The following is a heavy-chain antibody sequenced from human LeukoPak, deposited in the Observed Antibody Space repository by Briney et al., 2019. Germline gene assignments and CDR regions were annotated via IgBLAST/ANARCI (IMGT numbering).Heavy chain of an antibody. D-gene: IGHD6-13*01. CDR3: ARTKFGSSWYDYFDY. Sequence: PSETLSLTCTVSGGSINSYYWSWIRQPPGKGLEWIGYIYYSGSTNYNPSLKSRVTISVDTSKNQFSLKLSSVTAADTAVYYCARTKFGSSWYDYFDYWGQGTLVTVSS. CDR1: GGSINSYY. J-gene: IGHJ4*02. V-gene: IGHV4-59*08. CDR2: IYYSGST.